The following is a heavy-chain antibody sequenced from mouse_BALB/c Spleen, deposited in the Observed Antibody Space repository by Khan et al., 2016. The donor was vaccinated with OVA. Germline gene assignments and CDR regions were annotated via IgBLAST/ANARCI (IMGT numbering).Heavy chain of an antibody. CDR2: ISYSGNT. CDR3: ARIQGGDFDY. CDR1: GYSITSDYA. Sequence: EVQLQESGPGLVNPSQSLSLTCTVTGYSITSDYAWNWIRQFPGNKLEWMGYISYSGNTKYNPSLKSRISITRDTSKNQFFLQLNFVTIEDTATYYCARIQGGDFDYWGQGTTLTVSS. V-gene: IGHV3-2*02. J-gene: IGHJ2*01. D-gene: IGHD3-2*02.